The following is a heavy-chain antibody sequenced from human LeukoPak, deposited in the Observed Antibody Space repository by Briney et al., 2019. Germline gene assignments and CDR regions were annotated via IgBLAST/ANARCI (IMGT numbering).Heavy chain of an antibody. V-gene: IGHV1-2*02. CDR2: INPNSGGT. CDR1: GYTFTGYY. D-gene: IGHD3-22*01. Sequence: ASVKVSCKASGYTFTGYYMHWVRQAPGQGLEWMGWINPNSGGTNYAQKFQGRVTMTRDTSISTAYMELSRLRSDDTAVYYCARPLDAYYDSSGYRYWGQGPLVTVSS. CDR3: ARPLDAYYDSSGYRY. J-gene: IGHJ4*02.